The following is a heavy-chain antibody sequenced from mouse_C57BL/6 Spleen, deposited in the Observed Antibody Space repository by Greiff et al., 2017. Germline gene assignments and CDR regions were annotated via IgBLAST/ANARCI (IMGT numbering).Heavy chain of an antibody. J-gene: IGHJ2*01. D-gene: IGHD1-1*01. CDR1: GYAFTNYL. CDR3: ARSTTVVVDY. CDR2: INPGSGGT. Sequence: VQLQQSGAELVRPGTSVKVSCKASGYAFTNYLIEWVKQRPGQGLEWIGVINPGSGGTNYNEKFKGKATLTADKSSSTAYMQRSSLTSEDSAVYFCARSTTVVVDYWGQGTTLTVSS. V-gene: IGHV1-54*01.